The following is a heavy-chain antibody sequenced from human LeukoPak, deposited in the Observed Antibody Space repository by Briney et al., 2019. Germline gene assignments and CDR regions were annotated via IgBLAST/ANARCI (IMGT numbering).Heavy chain of an antibody. CDR3: AKDSDAVTTCLDS. CDR1: GFTFSSYW. CDR2: INQDGTEK. J-gene: IGHJ4*02. D-gene: IGHD4-17*01. Sequence: GGSLRLSCAASGFTFSSYWMSWVRQAPGEGLEWVAKINQDGTEKAYVDSVRGRFTISRDNAKNSLFLQMNSLRAEDTAVYYCAKDSDAVTTCLDSWGQGTLVAVSS. V-gene: IGHV3-7*03.